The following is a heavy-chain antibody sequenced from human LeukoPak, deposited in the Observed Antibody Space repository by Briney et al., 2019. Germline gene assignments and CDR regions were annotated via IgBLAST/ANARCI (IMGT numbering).Heavy chain of an antibody. V-gene: IGHV4-34*01. CDR1: GGSFGGYY. D-gene: IGHD3-3*01. CDR3: ARLTPYYDFWSGYYHDAFDI. CDR2: INHSGST. Sequence: SETLSLTCAVYGGSFGGYYWSWIRQPPGKGLEWIGEINHSGSTNYNPSLKSRVTISVDTSKNQFSLKLSSVTAADTAVYYCARLTPYYDFWSGYYHDAFDIWGQGTMVTVSS. J-gene: IGHJ3*02.